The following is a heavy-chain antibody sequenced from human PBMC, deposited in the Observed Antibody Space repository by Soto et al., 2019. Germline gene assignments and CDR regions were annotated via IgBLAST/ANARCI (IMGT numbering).Heavy chain of an antibody. J-gene: IGHJ3*02. CDR1: GFTCGGYA. Sequence: LRLSCTASGFTCGGYAMSWFRQAPGKGLEWVGFIRSKAYGGTTEYAASVKGRFTISRDDSKSIAYLQMNSLKTEDTAVYYCTTYYDFWSGYLGSRLAFDIWGQGTMVTVSS. CDR2: IRSKAYGGTT. D-gene: IGHD3-3*01. CDR3: TTYYDFWSGYLGSRLAFDI. V-gene: IGHV3-49*03.